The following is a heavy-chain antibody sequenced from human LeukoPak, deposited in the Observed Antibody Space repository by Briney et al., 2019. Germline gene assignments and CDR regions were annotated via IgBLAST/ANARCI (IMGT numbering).Heavy chain of an antibody. J-gene: IGHJ4*02. CDR1: GFTFRDFA. V-gene: IGHV3-23*01. CDR2: ISRSGEIS. D-gene: IGHD3-22*01. Sequence: GGSLRLSSAASGFTFRDFAMNWVRQAPGKGLEWVSIISRSGEISYHANSVTGRFTISRDNSKSTLYLQMNSLKAEDTAVYFCAKSDDNSNFHLTGYLDYWGQGTLVSVSS. CDR3: AKSDDNSNFHLTGYLDY.